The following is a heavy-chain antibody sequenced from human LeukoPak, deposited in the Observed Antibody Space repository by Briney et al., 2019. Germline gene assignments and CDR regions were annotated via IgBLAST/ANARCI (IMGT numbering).Heavy chain of an antibody. Sequence: ASVKVSCKVSGYTLTELSMHWVRQAPGKGLEWMGGIDPEDGETIYAQKFQGRVTMTEDTSTDTAYMELSSLRSEDTAVYYCATYRNELRYFDWLSNYYYYGMDVWGQGTTVTVSS. CDR2: IDPEDGET. CDR3: ATYRNELRYFDWLSNYYYYGMDV. CDR1: GYTLTELS. V-gene: IGHV1-24*01. J-gene: IGHJ6*02. D-gene: IGHD3-9*01.